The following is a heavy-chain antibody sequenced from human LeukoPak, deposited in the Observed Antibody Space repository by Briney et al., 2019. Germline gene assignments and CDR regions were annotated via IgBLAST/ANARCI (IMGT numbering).Heavy chain of an antibody. J-gene: IGHJ4*02. CDR3: AREGSYHSPFDY. V-gene: IGHV4-39*07. CDR2: IYYSGST. Sequence: SETLSLTCTVSGDSISSSSYYWGWIRQPPGKGLEWIGSIYYSGSTNYNPSLKSRVTISVDTSKNQFSLKLSSVTAADTAVYYCAREGSYHSPFDYWGQGTLVTVSS. D-gene: IGHD1-26*01. CDR1: GDSISSSSYY.